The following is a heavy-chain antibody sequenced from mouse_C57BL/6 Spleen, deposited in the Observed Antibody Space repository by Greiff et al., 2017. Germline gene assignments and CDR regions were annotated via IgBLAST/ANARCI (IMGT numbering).Heavy chain of an antibody. V-gene: IGHV1-85*01. Sequence: QVHVKQSGPELVKPGASVKLSCKASGYTFTSYDINWVKQRPGQGLEWIGWIYPRDGSTKYNEKFKGKATLTVDTSSSTAYMELHSLTSEVSAVYFCARGSRGVADGYFDVWGTGTTVTVSS. CDR2: IYPRDGST. CDR1: GYTFTSYD. D-gene: IGHD1-1*01. CDR3: ARGSRGVADGYFDV. J-gene: IGHJ1*03.